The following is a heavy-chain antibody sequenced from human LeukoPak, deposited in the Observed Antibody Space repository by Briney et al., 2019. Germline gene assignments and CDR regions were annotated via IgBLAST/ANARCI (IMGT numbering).Heavy chain of an antibody. Sequence: GASVKVSCKASGYTFTSYVISGVRQAPGQGLEWMGWINAYNGNTNYAQKLQGRVTMTTDTSTSTAYMELRSLRSDDTAVYYCARVEDRDYIWGSYRLADYWGQGTLVTVSS. V-gene: IGHV1-18*04. CDR3: ARVEDRDYIWGSYRLADY. CDR2: INAYNGNT. D-gene: IGHD3-16*02. CDR1: GYTFTSYV. J-gene: IGHJ4*02.